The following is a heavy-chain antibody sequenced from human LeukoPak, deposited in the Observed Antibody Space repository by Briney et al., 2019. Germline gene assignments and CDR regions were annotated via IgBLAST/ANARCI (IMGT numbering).Heavy chain of an antibody. V-gene: IGHV3-30*04. CDR3: ARASYYYDSSGYY. J-gene: IGHJ4*02. Sequence: GGSLRLSCAASGFTFSSYAMHWVRQAPGKGLEWVAVISYDGSNKYYADSVKGRFTISRDNSKNTLYLQMNSLRAEDTAVCYCARASYYYDSSGYYWGQGTLVTVSS. D-gene: IGHD3-22*01. CDR2: ISYDGSNK. CDR1: GFTFSSYA.